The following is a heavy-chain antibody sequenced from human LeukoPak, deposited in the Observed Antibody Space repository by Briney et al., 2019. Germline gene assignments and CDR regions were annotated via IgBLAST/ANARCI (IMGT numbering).Heavy chain of an antibody. CDR1: GFTFSTYA. Sequence: PGGSLRLSCAASGFTFSTYAMSWVRQAPGKGLEWVSAISGSGGSTYYADSVKGRFTISRDNSKNTLYLQMNSLRAEDTAVYYCAKDGVAVVVPADYFDYWGQGTLVTVSS. V-gene: IGHV3-23*01. J-gene: IGHJ4*02. D-gene: IGHD2-2*01. CDR2: ISGSGGST. CDR3: AKDGVAVVVPADYFDY.